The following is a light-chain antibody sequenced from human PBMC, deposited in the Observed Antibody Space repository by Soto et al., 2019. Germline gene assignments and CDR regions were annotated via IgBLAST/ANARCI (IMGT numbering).Light chain of an antibody. CDR1: ESVTNY. CDR3: QQYIRWPLT. CDR2: DVS. V-gene: IGKV3D-15*01. Sequence: QSPATLSLSPGERGTLSCRASESVTNYLAWYQQKPGQAPRLLVYDVSNRATGIPARFSGSGSGTEFTLTISSLQSEDFAVYYCQQYIRWPLTFGGGTKVDIK. J-gene: IGKJ4*01.